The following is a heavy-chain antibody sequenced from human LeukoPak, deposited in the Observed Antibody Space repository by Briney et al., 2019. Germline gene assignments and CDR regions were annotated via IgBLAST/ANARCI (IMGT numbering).Heavy chain of an antibody. D-gene: IGHD1-26*01. CDR3: ARGVGATTNDAFDI. CDR1: GFTFSSYS. V-gene: IGHV3-48*01. CDR2: ISSSSSTI. J-gene: IGHJ3*02. Sequence: PGVSLRLSCAASGFTFSSYSMNWVRQAPGKGLEWVSYISSSSSTIYYADSVKGRFTISRDNAKNSLYLQMNSLRAEDTAVYYCARGVGATTNDAFDIWGQGTMVTVSS.